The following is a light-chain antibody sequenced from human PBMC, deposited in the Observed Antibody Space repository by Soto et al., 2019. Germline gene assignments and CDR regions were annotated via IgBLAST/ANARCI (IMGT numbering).Light chain of an antibody. CDR2: GTS. J-gene: IGKJ1*01. V-gene: IGKV3-20*01. CDR3: QQYGTSPRM. CDR1: QSVGTNY. Sequence: EIVLTQSPGTLSLSPGERVTLSCRASQSVGTNYLAWYQQKPGQAPRLVIYGTSNRATGTPDRFSGNGSGTDFTLTISRLEPEDFAVYYCQQYGTSPRMFGQGTKVDIK.